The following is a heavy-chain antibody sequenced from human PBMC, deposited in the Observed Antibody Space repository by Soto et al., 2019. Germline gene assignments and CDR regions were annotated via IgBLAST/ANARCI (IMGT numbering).Heavy chain of an antibody. V-gene: IGHV4-34*01. Sequence: PSERLSLTCAVYGGSFSGYYWSWIRQHPGKGLEWIGEINHSGSTNYNPSLKSRVTISVDTSKNQFSLKLSSVTAADTAVYYCARGILSGWYPRPAYFDYWGQGTLVTVSS. CDR3: ARGILSGWYPRPAYFDY. J-gene: IGHJ4*02. D-gene: IGHD6-19*01. CDR1: GGSFSGYY. CDR2: INHSGST.